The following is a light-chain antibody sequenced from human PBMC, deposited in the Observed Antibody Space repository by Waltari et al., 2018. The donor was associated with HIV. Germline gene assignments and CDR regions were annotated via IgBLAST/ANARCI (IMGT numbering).Light chain of an antibody. CDR2: DNS. J-gene: IGLJ3*02. CDR3: LAVDVGLGHWV. CDR1: WGNIGSLNN. Sequence: QSLLTQSASVSWAPGQRITIYCTGHWGNIGSLNNVLLYQQPPGAAPKLLSYDNSKRPSGIAGRFSASRSGPSAALTIAGLQPEDEADDFWLAVDVGLGHWVFVEGARLTVL. V-gene: IGLV1-40*01.